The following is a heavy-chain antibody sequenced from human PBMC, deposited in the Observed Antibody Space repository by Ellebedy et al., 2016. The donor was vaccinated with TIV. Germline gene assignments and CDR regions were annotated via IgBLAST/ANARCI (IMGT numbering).Heavy chain of an antibody. J-gene: IGHJ6*02. CDR2: INPNRGGT. CDR3: ARGFCSSTSCYIGGYGLDV. CDR1: GYTFTSYY. V-gene: IGHV1-2*04. Sequence: AASVKVSCKASGYTFTSYYMHWARQAPGQGPEWVGTINPNRGGTNYAQKFQGWVTMTRDTSISTAYMELNRLRSDDTAVYYCARGFCSSTSCYIGGYGLDVWGQGTTVTVSS. D-gene: IGHD2-2*02.